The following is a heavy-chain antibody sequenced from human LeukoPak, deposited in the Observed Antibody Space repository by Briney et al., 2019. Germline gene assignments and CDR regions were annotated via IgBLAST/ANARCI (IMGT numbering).Heavy chain of an antibody. CDR1: GYTFTIYG. V-gene: IGHV1-18*04. CDR3: ARVYYGSGSYYNHFDY. Sequence: ASVRVSCKASGYTFTIYGISWVRQAPGQGREGMGWISAYNGNTNYAQKLQGRVTMTTDTSTSTAYMELRSLRSDDTAVYYCARVYYGSGSYYNHFDYWGQGTLVTVSS. J-gene: IGHJ4*02. D-gene: IGHD3-10*01. CDR2: ISAYNGNT.